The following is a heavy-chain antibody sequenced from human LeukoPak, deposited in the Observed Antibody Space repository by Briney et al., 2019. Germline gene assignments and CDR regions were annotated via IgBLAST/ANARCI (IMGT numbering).Heavy chain of an antibody. CDR3: ARVPYSTSFDY. CDR2: INPNSGDT. D-gene: IGHD2/OR15-2a*01. Sequence: ASVKVSCKTSGYTFTGSYIHWVRQAPGQGLEWVGWINPNSGDTNYAQKFQARVTMTTLTSISTVYMELTSLSSDDTAIYYCARVPYSTSFDYWGLGTLVTVSS. CDR1: GYTFTGSY. V-gene: IGHV1-2*02. J-gene: IGHJ4*02.